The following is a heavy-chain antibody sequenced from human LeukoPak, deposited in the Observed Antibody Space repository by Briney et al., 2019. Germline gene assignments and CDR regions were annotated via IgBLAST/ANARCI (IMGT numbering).Heavy chain of an antibody. Sequence: SQTLSPTCAISGDSVSSNSAAWNWIRQSPSRGLEWLGRTYYRSEWYNDYAVSVKSRININPGTSKNQFSLQLNSVTPEDTAVYYCAQADSTGYFYFQHWGQGTLVTVSS. CDR2: TYYRSEWYN. D-gene: IGHD3-22*01. J-gene: IGHJ1*01. CDR1: GDSVSSNSAA. CDR3: AQADSTGYFYFQH. V-gene: IGHV6-1*01.